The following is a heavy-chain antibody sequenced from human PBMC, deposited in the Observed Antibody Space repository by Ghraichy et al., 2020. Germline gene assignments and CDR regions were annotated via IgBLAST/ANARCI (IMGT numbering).Heavy chain of an antibody. V-gene: IGHV3-21*01. J-gene: IGHJ4*02. CDR2: ISSSSSYI. CDR1: GFTFSSYS. D-gene: IGHD3-10*01. Sequence: GGSLRLSCAASGFTFSSYSMNWVRQAPGKGLEWVSSISSSSSYIYYADSVKGRFTISRDNAKNSLYLQMNSLRAEDTAVYYCARETGFGELDLYYFDYWGQGTLVTVSS. CDR3: ARETGFGELDLYYFDY.